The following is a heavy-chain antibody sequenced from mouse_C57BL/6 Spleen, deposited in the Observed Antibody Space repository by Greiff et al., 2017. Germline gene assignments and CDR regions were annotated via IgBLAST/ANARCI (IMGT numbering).Heavy chain of an antibody. Sequence: VHVKQSGPELVKPGASVKISCKASGYSFTDYNMNWVKQSTGKSLEWIGVINPNYGTTSYNQKFKGKATLTVDQSSSTAYMQLNSLTSEDSAVYDCASYYNDYDVDAMDYWGQGTSVTVSS. CDR2: INPNYGTT. J-gene: IGHJ4*01. CDR3: ASYYNDYDVDAMDY. CDR1: GYSFTDYN. V-gene: IGHV1-39*01. D-gene: IGHD2-4*01.